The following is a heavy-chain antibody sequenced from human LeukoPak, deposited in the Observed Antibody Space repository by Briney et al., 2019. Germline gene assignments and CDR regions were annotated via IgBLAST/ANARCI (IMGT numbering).Heavy chain of an antibody. CDR1: GFTFSSYW. V-gene: IGHV3-7*04. J-gene: IGHJ4*02. CDR2: IKQDGGEK. Sequence: GGSLRLSCAASGFTFSSYWMSWVRQAPGKGLEWVANIKQDGGEKYYVDSVRGRFTISRDNAKNSLYLQMNSLRPEDTAVYYCAGRGDGNLYYFDRWGQGTLVTASS. D-gene: IGHD5-24*01. CDR3: AGRGDGNLYYFDR.